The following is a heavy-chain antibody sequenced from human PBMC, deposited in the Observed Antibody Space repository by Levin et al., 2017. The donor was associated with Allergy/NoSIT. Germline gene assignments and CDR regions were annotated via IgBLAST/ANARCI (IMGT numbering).Heavy chain of an antibody. CDR2: IKSKTDGGTT. D-gene: IGHD6-19*01. J-gene: IGHJ4*02. V-gene: IGHV3-15*01. Sequence: GGSLRLSCAASGFTFSNAWMSWVRQAPGKGLEWVGRIKSKTDGGTTDYAAPVKGRFTISRDDSKNTLYLQMNSLKTEDTAVYYCTTDPNPSGWLVYASGGARFDYWGQGTLVTVSS. CDR1: GFTFSNAW. CDR3: TTDPNPSGWLVYASGGARFDY.